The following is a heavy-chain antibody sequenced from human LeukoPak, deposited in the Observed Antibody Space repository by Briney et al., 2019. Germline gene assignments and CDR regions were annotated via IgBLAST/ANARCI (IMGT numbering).Heavy chain of an antibody. V-gene: IGHV3-7*03. J-gene: IGHJ3*02. CDR3: AKLEGYYDFWSGRGDAFDI. D-gene: IGHD3-3*01. CDR2: IKQDGSEK. CDR1: GFTFSSYW. Sequence: GGSLRLSCAASGFTFSSYWMSWVRQAPGKGLEWVANIKQDGSEKYYVDSVKGRFTISRDNAKNSLYLQMNSLRAEDTAVYYCAKLEGYYDFWSGRGDAFDIWGQGTMVTVSS.